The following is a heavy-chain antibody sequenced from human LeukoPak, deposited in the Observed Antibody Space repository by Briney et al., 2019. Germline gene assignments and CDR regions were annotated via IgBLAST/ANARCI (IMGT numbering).Heavy chain of an antibody. V-gene: IGHV2-5*02. J-gene: IGHJ5*02. CDR2: IYWDDDK. CDR3: AHRGYNYGYYNWFDP. D-gene: IGHD5-18*01. Sequence: SGPTLVNPTQTLTLTCTFSGFSLSTNGVGVGWIRQPPGKTLEWLALIYWDDDKRYSPSLESRLTITKDTSKNQVVLTMTNMGPEDTATYYCAHRGYNYGYYNWFDPWGQGTLVTVSS. CDR1: GFSLSTNGVG.